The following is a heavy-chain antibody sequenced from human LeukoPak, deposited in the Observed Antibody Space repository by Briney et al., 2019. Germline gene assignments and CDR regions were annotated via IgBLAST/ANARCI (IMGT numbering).Heavy chain of an antibody. Sequence: RSGGSLRLSCEASGFPFGSCVMSWVRQAPGKGLEWIAYINHNAEMIFYPDFVKGRFTISRDNAKNSLYLQMNALRYEDTAIYYCARDHDWAFDLWGQGTLVTVSS. J-gene: IGHJ4*02. CDR3: ARDHDWAFDL. V-gene: IGHV3-48*02. CDR2: INHNAEMI. CDR1: GFPFGSCV. D-gene: IGHD3-9*01.